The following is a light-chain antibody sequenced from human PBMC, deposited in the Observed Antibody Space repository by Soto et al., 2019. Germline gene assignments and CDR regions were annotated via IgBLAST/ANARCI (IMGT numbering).Light chain of an antibody. Sequence: SALTQPASVSGSPGQSITVSCTGVSSDVGGSIYVSWYQHHPGKAPRLIIFDVNNRPSGVSARFSGSKSGNTASLTISGLQPEDEGHYYCTSYRRGPLYVFGTGTKVTVL. CDR3: TSYRRGPLYV. CDR1: SSDVGGSIY. V-gene: IGLV2-14*03. CDR2: DVN. J-gene: IGLJ1*01.